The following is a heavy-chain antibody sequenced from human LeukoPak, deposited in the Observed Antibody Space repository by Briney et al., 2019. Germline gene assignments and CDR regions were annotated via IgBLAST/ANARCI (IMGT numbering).Heavy chain of an antibody. CDR3: ARGGYDSSGYYYHYFDY. CDR1: GGSISSGGYY. V-gene: IGHV4-31*03. CDR2: IYYSGST. Sequence: PSQTLSLTCTVSGGSISSGGYYWSWIRQHPGKGLEWIGYIYYSGSTYYNPSLKSRVTISVDTSKNQFSLKLSSVTAADTAVYYCARGGYDSSGYYYHYFDYCGQGTLVTVSS. D-gene: IGHD3-22*01. J-gene: IGHJ4*02.